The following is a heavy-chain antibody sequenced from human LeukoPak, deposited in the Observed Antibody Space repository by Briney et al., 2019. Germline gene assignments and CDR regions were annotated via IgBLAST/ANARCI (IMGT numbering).Heavy chain of an antibody. Sequence: GGSLRLSCAASGFTFSSCSMNWVRQAPGRGLEWVSYISSSSSTIYYADSVKGRLTISRDNAKNSLYLQMNSLRAEDTAVYYCARVRDGYILDYWGQGTLVTVSS. D-gene: IGHD5-24*01. CDR2: ISSSSSTI. V-gene: IGHV3-48*04. CDR3: ARVRDGYILDY. J-gene: IGHJ4*02. CDR1: GFTFSSCS.